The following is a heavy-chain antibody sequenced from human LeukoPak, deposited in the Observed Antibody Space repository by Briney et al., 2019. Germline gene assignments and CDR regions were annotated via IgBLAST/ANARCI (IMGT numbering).Heavy chain of an antibody. V-gene: IGHV3-15*01. CDR1: GFTFSNAW. D-gene: IGHD3-10*01. CDR2: IKCKTDGGTT. J-gene: IGHJ3*02. CDR3: TTDLGITMVRGVIGDAFDI. Sequence: GGSLRLSCAASGFTFSNAWMTWVRQAPGKGLEWVGRIKCKTDGGTTDYAAPVKGRFTISRDDPQNTLYLQMNSLKTEDTAVYYCTTDLGITMVRGVIGDAFDIWGQGTMVTVFS.